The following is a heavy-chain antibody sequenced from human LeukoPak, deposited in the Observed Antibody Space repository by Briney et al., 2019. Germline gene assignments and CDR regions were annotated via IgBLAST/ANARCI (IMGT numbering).Heavy chain of an antibody. CDR1: GFTFSNYW. CDR2: IHQHGNEK. D-gene: IGHD4-23*01. J-gene: IGHJ4*02. V-gene: IGHV3-7*01. Sequence: GGSLRLSCAASGFTFSNYWMSWVRQAPGKGLEWVASIHQHGNEKYFADSVRGRFTISRDNAKNSLYLQMSSLRAEDTAVYYCARGYQSYGGNSLNFDYWGQGTLVTVSS. CDR3: ARGYQSYGGNSLNFDY.